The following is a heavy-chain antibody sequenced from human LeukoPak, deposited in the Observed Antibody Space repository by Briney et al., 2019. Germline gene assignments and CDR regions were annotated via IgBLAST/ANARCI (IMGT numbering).Heavy chain of an antibody. CDR1: GFXFSDHY. D-gene: IGHD2-15*01. J-gene: IGHJ3*02. V-gene: IGHV3-11*06. CDR3: AREYCSGGSCYRDDAFDI. CDR2: ISGGSSDT. Sequence: GGSLRLSCAASGFXFSDHYMSWIRQAPGKGLEWVSFISGGSSDTNNADSVKGRFTISRDNAKNSLYLQMNSLRAEDTAVYYCAREYCSGGSCYRDDAFDIWGQGTMVAVSS.